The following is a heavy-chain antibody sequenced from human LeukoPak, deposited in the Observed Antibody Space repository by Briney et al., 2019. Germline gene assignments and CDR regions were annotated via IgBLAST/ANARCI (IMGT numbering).Heavy chain of an antibody. J-gene: IGHJ4*02. CDR1: GFTFSSYG. CDR3: AKDRARKQQLDYFDY. Sequence: GGSLRLSCAASGFTFSSYGMHWVRQAPGKGLEWVAFIRYDGSNKYYADSVKGRFTISRDNSKNTLYPQMNSLRAEDTAVYYCAKDRARKQQLDYFDYWGQGTLVTVSS. D-gene: IGHD6-13*01. CDR2: IRYDGSNK. V-gene: IGHV3-30*02.